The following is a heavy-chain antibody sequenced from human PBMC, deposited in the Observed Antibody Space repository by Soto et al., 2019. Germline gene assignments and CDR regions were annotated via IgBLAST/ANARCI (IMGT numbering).Heavy chain of an antibody. D-gene: IGHD3-3*01. Sequence: PGGSLRLSCAASGFTLSSYAMSWVRQAPGKGLEWVSAISGSGGRTYYADSVKGRFTISRDNSKDTLYLQMNSLRAEDTAAYYCAKAPRTYDFPYYFDYWGQGTLVTVSS. CDR3: AKAPRTYDFPYYFDY. CDR1: GFTLSSYA. J-gene: IGHJ4*02. V-gene: IGHV3-23*01. CDR2: ISGSGGRT.